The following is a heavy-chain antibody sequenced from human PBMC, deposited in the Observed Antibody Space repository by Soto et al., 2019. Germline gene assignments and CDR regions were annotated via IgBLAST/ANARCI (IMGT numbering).Heavy chain of an antibody. Sequence: QVHLVQSGAEVTKPGSSVKVSCKASGGTFNDLAFSWVRQAPGQGLEWMGGILPLFGTPSYSQKFQGRVSITADESAATVYMEMSSLTLEDTATYFCSTEVIGEMSTIGYFDSWGLGTLVSVSS. J-gene: IGHJ4*02. V-gene: IGHV1-69*01. CDR2: ILPLFGTP. D-gene: IGHD3-10*01. CDR3: STEVIGEMSTIGYFDS. CDR1: GGTFNDLA.